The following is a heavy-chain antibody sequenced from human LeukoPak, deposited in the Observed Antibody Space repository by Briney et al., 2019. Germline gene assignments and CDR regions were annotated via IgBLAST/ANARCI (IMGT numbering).Heavy chain of an antibody. D-gene: IGHD3-16*01. V-gene: IGHV1-46*01. CDR1: GYTFTSYY. Sequence: ASVKVSCKASGYTFTSYYMHWVRQAPGQGLEWVGIINPSGGSTSYAQKFQGRVTMTRDTSTSTVYMELSSLRSEDTAVYYCAKDWAQGGHPVDYWGQGTLVTVSS. J-gene: IGHJ4*02. CDR2: INPSGGST. CDR3: AKDWAQGGHPVDY.